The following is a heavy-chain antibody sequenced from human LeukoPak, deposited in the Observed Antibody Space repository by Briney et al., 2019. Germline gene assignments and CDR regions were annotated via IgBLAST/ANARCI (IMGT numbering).Heavy chain of an antibody. V-gene: IGHV4-31*03. D-gene: IGHD3-9*01. Sequence: PSETLSLTCTVSGGSISSDIYYWGWIRHHPEKGLEWIGYIYHTGSPYQNPSLKSRATLSVDTYQNQFSLRLDSVTAADTAVYYCARGGHLDSLEYAFDVWGQGTMVTVSS. CDR2: IYHTGSP. CDR1: GGSISSDIYY. CDR3: ARGGHLDSLEYAFDV. J-gene: IGHJ3*01.